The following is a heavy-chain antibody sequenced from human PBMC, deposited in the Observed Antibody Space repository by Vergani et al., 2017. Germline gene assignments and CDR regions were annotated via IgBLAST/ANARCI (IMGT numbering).Heavy chain of an antibody. CDR1: GFTSSYYG. CDR2: ISYDGTQK. V-gene: IGHV3-30*03. J-gene: IGHJ1*01. D-gene: IGHD1-1*01. CDR3: ATKSCGTPGCQIGYFRE. Sequence: QVHLVESGGGVVQPGRSLRLSCVVSGFTSSYYGMHWVRQAPGKGLEWVAVISYDGTQKYYADSVKGRFTISSDNSKSTLYLQMNSLRTEATAVYYCATKSCGTPGCQIGYFREWGQGTLVTVSS.